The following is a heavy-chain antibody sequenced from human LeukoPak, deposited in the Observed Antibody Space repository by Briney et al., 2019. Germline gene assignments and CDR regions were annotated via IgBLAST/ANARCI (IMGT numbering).Heavy chain of an antibody. CDR3: ARRPHTGYSGDWGPHDYYYGMNV. D-gene: IGHD6-19*01. J-gene: IGHJ6*02. CDR2: IYYTGST. Sequence: GSLRLSCAASGFTFRNAWMSWIRQPPGKGLEWIGYIYYTGSTNYNPSLKSRVTISVDTSKNQFSLKLSPVTAADTAVYYCARRPHTGYSGDWGPHDYYYGMNVWGQGTTVTVSS. V-gene: IGHV4-59*08. CDR1: GFTFRNAW.